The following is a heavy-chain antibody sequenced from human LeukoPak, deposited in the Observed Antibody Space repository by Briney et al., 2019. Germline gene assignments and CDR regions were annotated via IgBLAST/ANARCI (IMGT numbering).Heavy chain of an antibody. CDR2: IQTSGTT. D-gene: IGHD6-19*01. J-gene: IGHJ6*04. V-gene: IGHV4-4*09. CDR3: ARRVTSKAVRPNIYQFTYV. Sequence: SETLSLTCTVSGDSISGYSWSWIRQSPEKGLEWIGLIQTSGTTKYNPSLKGRVSTSVDTSKTQVSLKVSSVTAADTAVYYCARRVTSKAVRPNIYQFTYVWGKGTTVTVSS. CDR1: GDSISGYS.